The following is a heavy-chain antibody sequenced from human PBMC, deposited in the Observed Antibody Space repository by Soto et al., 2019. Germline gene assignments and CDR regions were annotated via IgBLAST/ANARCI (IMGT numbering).Heavy chain of an antibody. CDR2: IYQSGTT. J-gene: IGHJ5*02. CDR1: GGSVSGDDW. Sequence: QVQLQESGPGLVKPSETLSLTCAVSGGSVSGDDWWSWVRQPPEKGLEWIGEIYQSGTTNYNPSLNSRVTISLDKSKNQLSLKLTSLTAADTVVYYCARGSGWRVDPWGQGTLVTVSS. D-gene: IGHD2-15*01. CDR3: ARGSGWRVDP. V-gene: IGHV4-4*02.